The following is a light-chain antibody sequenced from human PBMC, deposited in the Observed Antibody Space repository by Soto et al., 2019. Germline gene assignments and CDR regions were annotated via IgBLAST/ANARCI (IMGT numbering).Light chain of an antibody. CDR2: DAS. Sequence: DIQMTQSPSSLSASVGDRVTITCRASQGINNYLAWYQQKPGKVPKLLIYDASALQSGVTSRFSGSGSGTDFTLTISSLQPEDIATYYCQEYNNVLFTFGPGTKVEIK. J-gene: IGKJ3*01. V-gene: IGKV1-27*01. CDR3: QEYNNVLFT. CDR1: QGINNY.